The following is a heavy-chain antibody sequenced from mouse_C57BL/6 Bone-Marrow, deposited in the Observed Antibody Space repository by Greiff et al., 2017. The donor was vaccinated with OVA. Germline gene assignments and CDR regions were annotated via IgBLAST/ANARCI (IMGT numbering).Heavy chain of an antibody. Sequence: QVQLQQPGAELVKPGASVKMSCTASGYTFTSYWITWVKQRPGQGLEWIGDIYPGSGSTNYNEKFKSKATLTVDTSSSTAYMQLSSLTSEDSAVYYCARRGFYYYGSVAWFAYWGQGTLVTVSA. V-gene: IGHV1-55*01. CDR1: GYTFTSYW. CDR3: ARRGFYYYGSVAWFAY. CDR2: IYPGSGST. J-gene: IGHJ3*01. D-gene: IGHD1-1*01.